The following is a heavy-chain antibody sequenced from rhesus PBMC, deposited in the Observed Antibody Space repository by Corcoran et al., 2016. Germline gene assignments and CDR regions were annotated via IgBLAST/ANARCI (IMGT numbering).Heavy chain of an antibody. Sequence: QVQLQESGPGLVKPSETLSLTCAVSGGSISGSYWNWIRQPPGQGLEWIGYIGGSSGSTHNNPSLKSRVTISTDTSKNQFSLKLSSVTAADTAVYYCARSSRSCSYGLDSWGQGVVVTVSS. CDR1: GGSISGSY. J-gene: IGHJ6*01. D-gene: IGHD6-13*01. CDR3: ARSSRSCSYGLDS. CDR2: IGGSSGST. V-gene: IGHV4-165*02.